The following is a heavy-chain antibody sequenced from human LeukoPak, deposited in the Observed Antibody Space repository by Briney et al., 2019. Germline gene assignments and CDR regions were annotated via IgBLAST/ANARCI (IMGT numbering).Heavy chain of an antibody. Sequence: GGSLRLSCAASGFTFSSYAMSWVRQAPGKGLEWVSAISGSGGSTYYADSVKGRFTISRGNSKNTLYLQMNSLRAEDTAVYYCAKDIFSHYYGSGSYMGAGYAFDIWGQGTMVTVSS. D-gene: IGHD3-10*01. V-gene: IGHV3-23*01. CDR2: ISGSGGST. J-gene: IGHJ3*02. CDR1: GFTFSSYA. CDR3: AKDIFSHYYGSGSYMGAGYAFDI.